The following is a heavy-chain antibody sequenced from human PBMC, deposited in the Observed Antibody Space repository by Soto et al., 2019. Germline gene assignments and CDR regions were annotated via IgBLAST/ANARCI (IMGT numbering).Heavy chain of an antibody. CDR1: GYSFTSYW. Sequence: GESLKISCKGSGYSFTSYWISWVRQMPGKGLEWMGRIDPSDSYTNYSPSFQGHVTISADKSISTAYLQWSSLKASDTAMYYCARLSGYGSFYYYYYGMDVWGQGTTVTVSS. CDR2: IDPSDSYT. V-gene: IGHV5-10-1*01. D-gene: IGHD3-10*01. J-gene: IGHJ6*02. CDR3: ARLSGYGSFYYYYYGMDV.